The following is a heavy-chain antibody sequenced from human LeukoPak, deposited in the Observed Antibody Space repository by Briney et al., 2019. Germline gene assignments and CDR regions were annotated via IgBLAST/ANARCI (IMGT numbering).Heavy chain of an antibody. Sequence: PGGSLRLSCAASGFTFSSYAMHWVRQAPGKGLEYVSAISSNGGSTYYADSVKGRFTISRDNSKNTLYLQMSSLRAEDTAVYYCVKSRITMVRGVVNYWGQGTLVTVSS. CDR3: VKSRITMVRGVVNY. V-gene: IGHV3-64D*09. J-gene: IGHJ4*02. D-gene: IGHD3-10*01. CDR1: GFTFSSYA. CDR2: ISSNGGST.